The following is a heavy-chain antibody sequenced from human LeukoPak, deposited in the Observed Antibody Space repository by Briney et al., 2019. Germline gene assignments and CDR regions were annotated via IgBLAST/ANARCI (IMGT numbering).Heavy chain of an antibody. Sequence: SETLSLTCTVSGGSISSCYWSWIRQPAGKGLEWIGRIYTSGSTNYNPSLKSRVTMSVDTSKNQFSLKLSSVTAADTAVYYCARGVSPDKIWFGELRYYYYMDVWGKGTTVTVSS. CDR1: GGSISSCY. V-gene: IGHV4-4*07. J-gene: IGHJ6*03. CDR3: ARGVSPDKIWFGELRYYYYMDV. D-gene: IGHD3-10*01. CDR2: IYTSGST.